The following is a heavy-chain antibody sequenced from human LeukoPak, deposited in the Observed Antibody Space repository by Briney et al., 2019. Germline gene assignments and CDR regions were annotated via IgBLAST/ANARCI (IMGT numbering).Heavy chain of an antibody. V-gene: IGHV4-61*02. D-gene: IGHD1-26*01. CDR3: AREPGSDAFDI. Sequence: SETLCLTCTVSGGSISSGSYYWSWIRQPAGKGLEWIGRIYTSGSTNYNPSLKSRVTISVDTSKNQFSLKLSSVTAADTAVYYCAREPGSDAFDIWGQGTMVTVSS. J-gene: IGHJ3*02. CDR1: GGSISSGSYY. CDR2: IYTSGST.